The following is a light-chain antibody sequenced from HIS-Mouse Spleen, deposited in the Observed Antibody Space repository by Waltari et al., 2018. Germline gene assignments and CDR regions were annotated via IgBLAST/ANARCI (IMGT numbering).Light chain of an antibody. V-gene: IGLV1-51*01. CDR3: GTWDSSLSAVV. Sequence: QSVLTQPPSVSAPPGQKVTISSSGISSNIGNTYVSWYHQLPGTAPKLPIYDNNKRPSGIPDRFSGSKSGTSATLGITGLQTGDEADYYCGTWDSSLSAVVFGGGTKLTVL. J-gene: IGLJ2*01. CDR2: DNN. CDR1: SSNIGNTY.